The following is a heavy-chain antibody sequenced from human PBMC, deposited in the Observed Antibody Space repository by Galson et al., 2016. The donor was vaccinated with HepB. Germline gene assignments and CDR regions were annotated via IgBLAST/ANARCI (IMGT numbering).Heavy chain of an antibody. D-gene: IGHD3-10*01. CDR3: ARGNYSAFDI. CDR2: IKPDGSEK. J-gene: IGHJ3*02. CDR1: GFTFSTYG. Sequence: SLRLSCAASGFTFSTYGMNWVRQAPGKGLEWVANIKPDGSEKYYVDSVKGRFTISRDNGKKSLYLQMNSLRAEDTAVYYCARGNYSAFDIWGQGTMVTVSS. V-gene: IGHV3-7*03.